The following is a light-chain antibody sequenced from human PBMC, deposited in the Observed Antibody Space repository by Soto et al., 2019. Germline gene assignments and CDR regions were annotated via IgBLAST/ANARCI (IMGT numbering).Light chain of an antibody. CDR2: LNSDGSH. J-gene: IGLJ3*02. Sequence: QLVLTQSPSASASLGASVKLTCTLSSGHKNYAIAWHQQQPEKGPRYLMKLNSDGSHNKGDGIPDRFSGSSSGAERYLTISSLQSEDEADYYCQTWDTGIQVFGGGTKLTVL. CDR3: QTWDTGIQV. CDR1: SGHKNYA. V-gene: IGLV4-69*01.